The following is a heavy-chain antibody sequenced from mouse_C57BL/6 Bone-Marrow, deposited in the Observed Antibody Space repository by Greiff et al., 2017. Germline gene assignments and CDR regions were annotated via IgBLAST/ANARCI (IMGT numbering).Heavy chain of an antibody. CDR3: ARDPYYYGSSPWFAY. CDR1: GFTFSSYA. J-gene: IGHJ3*01. CDR2: ISDGGSYT. Sequence: EVKLMESGGGLVKPGGSLKLSCAASGFTFSSYAMSWVRQTPEKRLAWVATISDGGSYTYYPDNVKGRFTISRDNAKNNLYLQMSHLKSEDTAMYYCARDPYYYGSSPWFAYWGQGTLVTVSA. D-gene: IGHD1-1*01. V-gene: IGHV5-4*01.